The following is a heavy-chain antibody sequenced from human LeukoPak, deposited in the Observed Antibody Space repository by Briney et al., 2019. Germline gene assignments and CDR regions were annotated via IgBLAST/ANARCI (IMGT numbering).Heavy chain of an antibody. CDR3: AKGIYSSGWSYFDY. J-gene: IGHJ4*01. Sequence: SGGSLRLCCAASGFTFSNSAMSWVRQAPGKGLEWVSTLSGSGITTYYADSVKGRFTISRDNSKNTLYLQMNSLRAEDTAVYYCAKGIYSSGWSYFDYWGHGTLVTVSS. V-gene: IGHV3-23*01. CDR1: GFTFSNSA. CDR2: LSGSGITT. D-gene: IGHD6-19*01.